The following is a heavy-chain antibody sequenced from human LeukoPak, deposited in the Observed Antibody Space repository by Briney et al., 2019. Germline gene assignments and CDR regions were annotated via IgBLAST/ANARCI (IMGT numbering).Heavy chain of an antibody. CDR3: AKGTPYDSSGYYSAFDY. CDR1: GFTFSNYA. Sequence: GESLILSCAASGFTFSNYAMISVRQAPGKGLDSVSVISGSVSSTYYPDSVKGRFTISRDNSNNTLYLQMNRLRAEETAVYFCAKGTPYDSSGYYSAFDYWGQGTLVTVSS. D-gene: IGHD3-22*01. CDR2: ISGSVSST. J-gene: IGHJ4*02. V-gene: IGHV3-23*01.